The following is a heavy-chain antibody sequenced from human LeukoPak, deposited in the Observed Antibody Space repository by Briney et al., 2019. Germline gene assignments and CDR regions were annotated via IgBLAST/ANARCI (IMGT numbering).Heavy chain of an antibody. V-gene: IGHV3-7*03. D-gene: IGHD6-25*01. CDR3: VRGPHIAATSY. J-gene: IGHJ4*02. CDR2: IKQDGSEK. Sequence: GGSLSLSRVASGFSFNKYRMTWVRQAPGKGLEWVANIKQDGSEKQYVDSVKGRFAISRDNAKKSLYLQINTLRAEDTAVYYCVRGPHIAATSYWGQGTLVTVSS. CDR1: GFSFNKYR.